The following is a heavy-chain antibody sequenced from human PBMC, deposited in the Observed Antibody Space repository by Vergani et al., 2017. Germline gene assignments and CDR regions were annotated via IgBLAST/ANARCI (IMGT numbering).Heavy chain of an antibody. Sequence: QVQLQESGPGLVKPSETLSLTCTVSGGSISSYYWSWIRQPPGKGLEWIGYNYYSGSTNYNPSLKSRVTISVDTSKNQFSLKLSSVTAADTAVYYCARGDTAMALFFDYWGQGTLVTVSS. CDR2: NYYSGST. CDR1: GGSISSYY. D-gene: IGHD5-18*01. CDR3: ARGDTAMALFFDY. V-gene: IGHV4-59*01. J-gene: IGHJ4*02.